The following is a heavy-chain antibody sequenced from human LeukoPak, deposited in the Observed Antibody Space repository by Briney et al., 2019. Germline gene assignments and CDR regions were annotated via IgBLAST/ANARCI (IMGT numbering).Heavy chain of an antibody. D-gene: IGHD6-19*01. Sequence: SETLSLTCSISGYSISSGYFWGWIRQPPGKGLEWIGYIYYSGSTNYNPSLKSRVTISVDTSKNQFSLKLSSVTAADTAVYYCARDVRPRGAVASDYWGQGTLVTVSS. CDR2: IYYSGST. CDR3: ARDVRPRGAVASDY. CDR1: GYSISSGYF. J-gene: IGHJ4*02. V-gene: IGHV4-61*01.